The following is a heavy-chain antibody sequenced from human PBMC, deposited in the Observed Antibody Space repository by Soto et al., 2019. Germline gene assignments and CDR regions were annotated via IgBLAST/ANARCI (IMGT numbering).Heavy chain of an antibody. Sequence: QITLKESGPTLVKPTQTLTLTCTFSGFSLTTSGEGVAWIRQPPGKALECLAVIYWDGDERYSPSLKNRLTITKDTSRNQVVLTMTNMDPVDTATYYCAHRGGCSSARCFSNYFDPWGQGTLVTVSS. CDR3: AHRGGCSSARCFSNYFDP. CDR1: GFSLTTSGEG. CDR2: IYWDGDE. V-gene: IGHV2-5*02. D-gene: IGHD2-2*01. J-gene: IGHJ5*02.